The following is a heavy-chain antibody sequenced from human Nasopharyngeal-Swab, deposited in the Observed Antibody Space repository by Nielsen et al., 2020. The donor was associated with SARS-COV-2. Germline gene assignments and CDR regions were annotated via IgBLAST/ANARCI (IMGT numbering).Heavy chain of an antibody. CDR2: IWYDGSNK. CDR1: GFTFSSYG. V-gene: IGHV3-33*01. J-gene: IGHJ6*03. CDR3: AREFREAYYDILTGYYMDYYYYMDV. D-gene: IGHD3-9*01. Sequence: GESLKISCAASGFTFSSYGMHWVRQAPGKGLEGVAVIWYDGSNKYYADSVKGRFTISRDNSKNTLYLQMNSLRAEDTAVYYCAREFREAYYDILTGYYMDYYYYMDVWGKGTTVTVSS.